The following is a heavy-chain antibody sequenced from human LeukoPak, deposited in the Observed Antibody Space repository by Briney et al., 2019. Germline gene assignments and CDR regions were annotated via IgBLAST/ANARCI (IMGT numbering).Heavy chain of an antibody. CDR2: FDPEDGET. CDR3: ATERVGRRYYDILTRSNYFDY. D-gene: IGHD3-9*01. CDR1: GYTLTELS. V-gene: IGHV1-24*01. J-gene: IGHJ4*02. Sequence: ASVKVSCKVSGYTLTELSMHWARQAPGKGLEWMGGFDPEDGETIYAQKFQGRVTMTEDTSTDTAYMELSSLRSEDTAVYYCATERVGRRYYDILTRSNYFDYWGQGTLVTVSS.